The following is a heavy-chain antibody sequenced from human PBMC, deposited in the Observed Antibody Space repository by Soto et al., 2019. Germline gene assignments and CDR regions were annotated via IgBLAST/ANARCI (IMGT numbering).Heavy chain of an antibody. J-gene: IGHJ3*02. V-gene: IGHV1-46*01. Sequence: ASVKVSCKASGYTFTSYYMHWVRQAPGQGLDWMGIINPSGGSTSYAQKFQGRVTMTRDTSTSTVYMELSSLRSEDTAVYYCAGDPYDSSGYYYEEGAFDIWGQGTMVTVSS. CDR2: INPSGGST. CDR3: AGDPYDSSGYYYEEGAFDI. CDR1: GYTFTSYY. D-gene: IGHD3-22*01.